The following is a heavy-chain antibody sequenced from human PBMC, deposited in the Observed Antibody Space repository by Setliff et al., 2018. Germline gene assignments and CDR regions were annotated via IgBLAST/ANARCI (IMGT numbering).Heavy chain of an antibody. J-gene: IGHJ5*02. CDR3: ARVVRGITMIVVVPIGWFDP. V-gene: IGHV4-34*01. CDR1: GGTFSDYH. CDR2: INHRGST. D-gene: IGHD3-22*01. Sequence: PSETLSLTCAAYGGTFSDYHWTWIRQSPEKGLEWIGEINHRGSTNYNPSLKSRVTISVDTSKNQFSLKLSSVTAADTAVYYCARVVRGITMIVVVPIGWFDPWGQGTLVTVS.